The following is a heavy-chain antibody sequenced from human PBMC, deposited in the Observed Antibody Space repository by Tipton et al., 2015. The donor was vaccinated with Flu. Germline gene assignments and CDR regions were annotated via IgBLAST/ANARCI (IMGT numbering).Heavy chain of an antibody. Sequence: TLSLTCTVSGGSISSSSYYCGWIRQPPGKGLEWIGSIYYSGSTYYNPSLKSRVTISVDTSKNQFSLKLSSVTAADTAVYYCARGVGSFDYWGQGTLVTVSS. J-gene: IGHJ4*02. V-gene: IGHV4-39*07. CDR2: IYYSGST. CDR3: ARGVGSFDY. CDR1: GGSISSSSYY. D-gene: IGHD1-26*01.